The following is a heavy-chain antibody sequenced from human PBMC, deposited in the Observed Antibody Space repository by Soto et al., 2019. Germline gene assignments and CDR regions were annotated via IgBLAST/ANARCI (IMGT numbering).Heavy chain of an antibody. V-gene: IGHV3-11*01. CDR1: GFTFSDYY. Sequence: GGSLRLSCAASGFTFSDYYMSWIRQAPGKGLEWVSYISSSGSTIYYADSVKGRFTISRDNAKNSLYLQMNSLRAEDTAVYYCARDRDGYRGRYYGMDVWGQGTTVTVSS. CDR3: ARDRDGYRGRYYGMDV. J-gene: IGHJ6*02. CDR2: ISSSGSTI. D-gene: IGHD5-12*01.